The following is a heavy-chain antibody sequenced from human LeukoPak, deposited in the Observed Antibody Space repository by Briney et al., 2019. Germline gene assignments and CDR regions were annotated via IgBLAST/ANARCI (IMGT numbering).Heavy chain of an antibody. V-gene: IGHV1-18*01. CDR1: VYRFNRYG. J-gene: IGHJ3*01. CDR3: ATFYGDSAPPPFTV. Sequence: ASVTVSFKASVYRFNRYGVTWVRQAPGQGLEWVGWGSSYHTHGSRSAQNLQGRVTLTTDPSTSTAYMELRSLVSADTAVYYCATFYGDSAPPPFTVWGQGTLVTVTS. CDR2: GSSYHTHGS. D-gene: IGHD4-17*01.